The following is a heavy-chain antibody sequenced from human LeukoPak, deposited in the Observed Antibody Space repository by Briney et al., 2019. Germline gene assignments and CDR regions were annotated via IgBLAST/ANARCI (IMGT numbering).Heavy chain of an antibody. V-gene: IGHV3-48*01. D-gene: IGHD1-1*01. CDR2: ISTSSSTI. Sequence: GGTLRLSCAASGFTFSSYSMNWVRQAPGKGLEWVAYISTSSSTIYYADSVEGRFTIFRDNAKNSLYLQMNSLRAEDTAVYYCASQLVKNYYFHYWGQGTLVTVSS. CDR1: GFTFSSYS. J-gene: IGHJ4*02. CDR3: ASQLVKNYYFHY.